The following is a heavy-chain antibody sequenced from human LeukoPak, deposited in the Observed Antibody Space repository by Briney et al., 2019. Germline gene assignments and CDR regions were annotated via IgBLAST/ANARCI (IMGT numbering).Heavy chain of an antibody. V-gene: IGHV4-31*03. Sequence: PSETLSLTCTVSGGSISSGGYYWSWIRQHPGKGLEWIGYIYYSGSTYYNPSLKSRVTISVDTSKNQFSLKLSSVTAADTAVCYCARSRGTYDYFDYWGQGTLVTVSS. CDR1: GGSISSGGYY. CDR3: ARSRGTYDYFDY. J-gene: IGHJ4*02. D-gene: IGHD3-22*01. CDR2: IYYSGST.